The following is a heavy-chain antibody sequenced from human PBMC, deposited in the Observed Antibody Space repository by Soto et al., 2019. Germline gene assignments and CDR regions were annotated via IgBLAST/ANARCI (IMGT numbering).Heavy chain of an antibody. CDR1: GGPISSGDYY. CDR3: ARYYYGSGSYQDY. V-gene: IGHV4-30-4*01. J-gene: IGHJ4*02. D-gene: IGHD3-10*01. Sequence: SSETLSLTCTVSGGPISSGDYYWSWIRQPPGKGLEWIGYIYYSGSTYYNPSLKSRVTISVDTSNNQFSLKLTSVTAADTAMYYCARYYYGSGSYQDYWGQGTLVTVS. CDR2: IYYSGST.